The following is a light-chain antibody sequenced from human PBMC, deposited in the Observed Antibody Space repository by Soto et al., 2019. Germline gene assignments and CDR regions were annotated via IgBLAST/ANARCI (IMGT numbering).Light chain of an antibody. CDR3: TSYTSSSTGV. CDR1: GSDVGGYNY. J-gene: IGLJ1*01. CDR2: DVS. V-gene: IGLV2-14*03. Sequence: QSVLTQPASVSGSPGQSITISCTGTGSDVGGYNYVSWYQQHPDKAPKLIIYDVSNRPSGVSNRFSGSKSGNTASLTISGLQAEDEADYYCTSYTSSSTGVFGTGTKVTVL.